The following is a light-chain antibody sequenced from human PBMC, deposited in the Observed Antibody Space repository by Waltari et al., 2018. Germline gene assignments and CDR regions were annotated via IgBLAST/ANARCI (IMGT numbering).Light chain of an antibody. J-gene: IGLJ2*01. CDR3: QAWDSSTVL. Sequence: SWYQQKPGQSPGLVIYQDRKGPSGIPERFSGTNSENTASLTISGTQAMDEADYYCQAWDSSTVLFGGGTKLTVL. CDR2: QDR. V-gene: IGLV3-1*01.